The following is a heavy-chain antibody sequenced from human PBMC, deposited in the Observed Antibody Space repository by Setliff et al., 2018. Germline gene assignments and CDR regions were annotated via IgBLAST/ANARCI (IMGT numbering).Heavy chain of an antibody. V-gene: IGHV3-74*01. CDR1: GFTFSNYR. Sequence: GGSLRLSCAASGFTFSNYRMHWVRQAPGKGLVWVSYINIDESTTRYADSVKGRFTISRDNAKNTPYLQMNSLRVDDTAVYYCARDGGGLHYWGQGALVTVSS. CDR3: ARDGGGLHY. D-gene: IGHD3-16*01. CDR2: INIDESTT. J-gene: IGHJ4*02.